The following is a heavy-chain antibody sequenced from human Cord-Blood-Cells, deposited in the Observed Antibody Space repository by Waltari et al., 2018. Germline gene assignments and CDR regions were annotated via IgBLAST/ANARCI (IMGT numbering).Heavy chain of an antibody. CDR2: IYSGSST. CDR1: GFTVSSHY. D-gene: IGHD3-10*01. CDR3: AAVHSGSYAFDI. V-gene: IGHV3-53*04. J-gene: IGHJ3*02. Sequence: EVQLVESGGGLVQPGGSLRLSCAASGFTVSSHYMSWVRQAPGKGLELVSVIYSGSSTYYADSVKGRFTISRHNSKNTLYLQMNSLRAEDTAVYYCAAVHSGSYAFDIWGQGTMVTVSS.